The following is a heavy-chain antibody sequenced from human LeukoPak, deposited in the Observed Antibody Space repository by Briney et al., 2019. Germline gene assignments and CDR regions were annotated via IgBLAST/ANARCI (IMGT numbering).Heavy chain of an antibody. J-gene: IGHJ4*02. CDR2: IGTAGDT. D-gene: IGHD4-23*01. CDR3: AREVGGNALSY. Sequence: GGCLRLSCAASGFTFSSYDMHWVRQATGKGLEWVSAIGTAGDTYYPGSVKGRFTISRENAKNSLYLQMNSLRAGDTAVYYCAREVGGNALSYWGQGTLVTVSS. CDR1: GFTFSSYD. V-gene: IGHV3-13*01.